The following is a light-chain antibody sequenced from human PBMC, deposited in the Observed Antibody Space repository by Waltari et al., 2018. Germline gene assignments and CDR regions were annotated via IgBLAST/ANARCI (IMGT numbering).Light chain of an antibody. CDR3: QQYYSYPRT. J-gene: IGKJ1*01. Sequence: DIQMTQSPSSLSASVGDRVTITCRASQSVNNYLHWYQQKAGKAPKLLIYGASSLHSGVPSRFSGSGSGTDFTLTISCLKSEDFATYYCQQYYSYPRTFGQGTKVEIK. CDR1: QSVNNY. V-gene: IGKV1-39*01. CDR2: GAS.